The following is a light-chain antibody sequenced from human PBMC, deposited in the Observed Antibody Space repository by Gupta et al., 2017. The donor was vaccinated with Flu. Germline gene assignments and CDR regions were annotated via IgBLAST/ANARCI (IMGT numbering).Light chain of an antibody. CDR1: SSDVGGYKY. CDR2: DVS. CDR3: SSYASSSTRV. J-gene: IGLJ1*01. Sequence: SITISCTGTSSDVGGYKYVSWYQQHPGKAPKLMIYDVSKRPSGVSNRFSGSKSGNTASLTISGLQTEDEADYYCSSYASSSTRVFGTGTKVTVL. V-gene: IGLV2-14*03.